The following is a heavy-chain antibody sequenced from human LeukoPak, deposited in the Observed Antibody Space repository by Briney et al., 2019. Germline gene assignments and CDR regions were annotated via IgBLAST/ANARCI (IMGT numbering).Heavy chain of an antibody. J-gene: IGHJ4*02. Sequence: GGSLRLSCAASGFTFSSYSFNWVRQAPGKGLEWVASITSTSTYIYYADSVQGRFAVSRDNAKNSLYLQMNSLRAEDTAVFYCVRRGPNNSGLDYWGQGTLVTVSS. CDR2: ITSTSTYI. V-gene: IGHV3-21*01. CDR1: GFTFSSYS. CDR3: VRRGPNNSGLDY. D-gene: IGHD5-12*01.